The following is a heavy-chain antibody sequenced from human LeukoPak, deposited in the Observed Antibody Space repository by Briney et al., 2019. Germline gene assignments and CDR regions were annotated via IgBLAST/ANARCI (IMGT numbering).Heavy chain of an antibody. CDR3: ARDSSSYYYYYYMDV. V-gene: IGHV3-9*01. J-gene: IGHJ6*03. CDR2: ISGNSGSI. CDR1: GFTFDDYD. D-gene: IGHD6-6*01. Sequence: GGSLRLSCAAYGFTFDDYDMHWVRQAPGKGLEWGSGISGNSGSIGYADSVKGRFTISRDNAKNTLYLQMNSLRAEDTAVYYCARDSSSYYYYYYMDVWGKGTTVTVSS.